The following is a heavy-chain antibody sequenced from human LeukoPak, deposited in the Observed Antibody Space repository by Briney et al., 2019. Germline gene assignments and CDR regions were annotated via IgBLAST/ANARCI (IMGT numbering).Heavy chain of an antibody. J-gene: IGHJ6*02. CDR3: AREPPPEPARYYGMDV. Sequence: ASVKVSCKASGGTFSSYAISWVRHAPGQGLEWMGRIIPILGIANYAQKFQGRVTITADKSTSTAYMELSSLRSEDTAVYYCAREPPPEPARYYGMDVWGQGTTVTVSS. V-gene: IGHV1-69*04. CDR2: IIPILGIA. CDR1: GGTFSSYA.